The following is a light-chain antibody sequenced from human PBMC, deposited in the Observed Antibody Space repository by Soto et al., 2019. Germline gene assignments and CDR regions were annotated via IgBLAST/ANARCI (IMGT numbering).Light chain of an antibody. Sequence: QSVLTQSPSASASLGASVKLTCTLSSGHSSYAIAWHQKQPGKGPRYLMDLNNDGSHTKGDGIPDRFSGSSSGADRFLIISSLQSEDEADYYCQTWGTGFQFFGGETQLTVL. J-gene: IGLJ2*01. CDR1: SGHSSYA. V-gene: IGLV4-69*01. CDR2: LNNDGSH. CDR3: QTWGTGFQF.